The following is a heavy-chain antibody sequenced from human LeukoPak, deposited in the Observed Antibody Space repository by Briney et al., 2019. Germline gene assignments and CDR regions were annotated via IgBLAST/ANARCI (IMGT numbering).Heavy chain of an antibody. J-gene: IGHJ4*02. CDR2: ISGGGDST. V-gene: IGHV3-23*01. D-gene: IGHD5-12*01. CDR1: GFTFSNYA. Sequence: GGSLRLSCAASGFTFSNYAMSWVRQAQGKGLEWVSAISGGGDSTYYADSVKGRFTISRDNSKNTLYLQMNSLRAGDTAVYYCAKGSGYDISPQTVAGLFDYWGQGTLVTVSS. CDR3: AKGSGYDISPQTVAGLFDY.